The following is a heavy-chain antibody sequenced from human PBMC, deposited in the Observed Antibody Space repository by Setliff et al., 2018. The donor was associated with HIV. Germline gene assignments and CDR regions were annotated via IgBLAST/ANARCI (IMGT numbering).Heavy chain of an antibody. Sequence: PSETLSLTCTVSGGSISSGGYYWSWIRQHPGKGLEWIGYIYYSGSTYYNPSLKSRVTISVDTSKNQFSLKLCSVTAADTAVYYCARGDYYGSGSYDYWGQGNLVTVSS. D-gene: IGHD3-10*01. CDR3: ARGDYYGSGSYDY. CDR2: IYYSGST. CDR1: GGSISSGGYY. J-gene: IGHJ4*02. V-gene: IGHV4-31*03.